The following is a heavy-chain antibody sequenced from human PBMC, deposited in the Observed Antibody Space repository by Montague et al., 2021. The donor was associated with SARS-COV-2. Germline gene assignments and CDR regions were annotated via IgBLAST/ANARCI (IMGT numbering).Heavy chain of an antibody. CDR1: GGSISSSSYY. Sequence: SETLSLTCTVSGGSISSSSYYWGWIRQPPGKGLEWIGSIYYSGSTYYNPSLKSRVTISVDTSKNQFSLKLSSVTAADTAVYYCARDKAEYIVVVPAVPLAYGMDVGGKGTTVTVSS. CDR3: ARDKAEYIVVVPAVPLAYGMDV. CDR2: IYYSGST. D-gene: IGHD2-2*01. J-gene: IGHJ6*04. V-gene: IGHV4-39*07.